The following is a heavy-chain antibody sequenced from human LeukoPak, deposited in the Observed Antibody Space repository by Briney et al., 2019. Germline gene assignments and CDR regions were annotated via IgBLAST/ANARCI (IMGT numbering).Heavy chain of an antibody. J-gene: IGHJ1*01. D-gene: IGHD6-13*01. V-gene: IGHV1-24*01. Sequence: ASVKVSCKVSGYTLTELSMHWVRQAPGKGLEWMGGFDPEDGETIYAQKFQGRVTMTEDTSTDTAYMELSSLRSEDTAVYYCATGEGYSSSYKGYFQHWGQGTLVTVSS. CDR1: GYTLTELS. CDR3: ATGEGYSSSYKGYFQH. CDR2: FDPEDGET.